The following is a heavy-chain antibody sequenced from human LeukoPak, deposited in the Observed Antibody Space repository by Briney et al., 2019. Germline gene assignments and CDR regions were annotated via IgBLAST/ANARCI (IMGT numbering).Heavy chain of an antibody. J-gene: IGHJ5*02. V-gene: IGHV3-33*06. Sequence: GRSLRLSCAASGFTFSSYGMHWVRQAPGKGLEWVAVIWYDGSNKYYADSVKGRFTISRDNSKNTLYLQMNSLRAEDTAVYYCAKEGWQFADNWFDPWGQGTLVTVSS. CDR3: AKEGWQFADNWFDP. D-gene: IGHD2-15*01. CDR1: GFTFSSYG. CDR2: IWYDGSNK.